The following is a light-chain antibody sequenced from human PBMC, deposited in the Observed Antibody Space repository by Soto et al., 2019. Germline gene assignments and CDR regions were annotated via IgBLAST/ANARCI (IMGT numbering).Light chain of an antibody. V-gene: IGKV2-28*01. CDR2: LAS. J-gene: IGKJ1*01. Sequence: DIVMTQSPLSLPVTPGEPASISCRSSQSLQHSNGYNYLDWYVQKPGQSPQILIYLASNRASGVTERFSGSGSGTDFTLKISRVEGEDVGTYYCMQALQTPAFGQGTKVEIK. CDR1: QSLQHSNGYNY. CDR3: MQALQTPA.